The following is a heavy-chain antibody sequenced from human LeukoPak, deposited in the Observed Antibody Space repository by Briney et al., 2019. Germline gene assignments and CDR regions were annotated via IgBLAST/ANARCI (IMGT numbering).Heavy chain of an antibody. Sequence: GGSLRLSCAASGFTFSSYGMHWVRQAPGKGLEWVAFIRYDGSNKYYADSVKGRFTISRDNSKNTLYLQMNSLRAEDTAVYYCAKGGSPVTTFGYYYYDMDVWGQGTTVTVSS. CDR1: GFTFSSYG. CDR2: IRYDGSNK. CDR3: AKGGSPVTTFGYYYYDMDV. D-gene: IGHD4-17*01. V-gene: IGHV3-30*02. J-gene: IGHJ6*02.